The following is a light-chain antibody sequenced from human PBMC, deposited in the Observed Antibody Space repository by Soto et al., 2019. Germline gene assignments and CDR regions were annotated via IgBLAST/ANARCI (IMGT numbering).Light chain of an antibody. Sequence: EIVLSQSPGTLSLSPGERATVSCRASQSISSGYLAWYQQHPGQPPRLLIYGISTRATGIPARFSGSGSGTEFSLTISSLHSEDFAVYYCQQYSKWPITFGQGTRLEI. CDR3: QQYSKWPIT. CDR2: GIS. J-gene: IGKJ5*01. CDR1: QSISSGY. V-gene: IGKV3-15*01.